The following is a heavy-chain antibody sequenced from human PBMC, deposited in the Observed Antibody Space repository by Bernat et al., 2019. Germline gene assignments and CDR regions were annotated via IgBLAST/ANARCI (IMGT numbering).Heavy chain of an antibody. CDR1: GFTFSSYG. CDR3: ARGAAWWCSGGSCLY. D-gene: IGHD2-15*01. CDR2: ISYDGSNK. Sequence: QVQLVESGGGVVQPGRSLRLSCAASGFTFSSYGMHWVRQAPGKGLEWVAVISYDGSNKYYADSVKGRFTISRDNSKNTLYLQMNGLRAEDTAVYYCARGAAWWCSGGSCLYWGQGTLVTVSS. V-gene: IGHV3-30*03. J-gene: IGHJ4*02.